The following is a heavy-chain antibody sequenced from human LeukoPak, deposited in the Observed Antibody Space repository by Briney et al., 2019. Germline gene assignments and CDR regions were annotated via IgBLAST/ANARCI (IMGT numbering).Heavy chain of an antibody. CDR2: ITWNGDSK. J-gene: IGHJ4*02. V-gene: IGHV3-20*01. D-gene: IGHD2-15*01. CDR3: ARWSSIKMAATANC. CDR1: RFTFDDYG. Sequence: GGSLRLSCAASRFTFDDYGMTWVRHAPGEGVECGSGITWNGDSKGYAASVKGRFTISRDNAKNSLYLQMNSLRAEDTALYHCARWSSIKMAATANCRGQGPLVTVSS.